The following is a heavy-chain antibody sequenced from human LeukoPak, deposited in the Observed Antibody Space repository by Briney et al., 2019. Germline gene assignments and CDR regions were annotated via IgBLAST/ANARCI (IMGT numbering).Heavy chain of an antibody. Sequence: GSSVQVSCKASGYTFTSYGISWVRQAPGQGLAGMGWISAYNCNKNYAQKLEGRVTMTTDTSTSTAYMELRSLRSDDTAVYYCARERYNWNDGGAFDIWGQGTMVTVSS. J-gene: IGHJ3*02. CDR1: GYTFTSYG. CDR2: ISAYNCNK. D-gene: IGHD1-1*01. V-gene: IGHV1-18*01. CDR3: ARERYNWNDGGAFDI.